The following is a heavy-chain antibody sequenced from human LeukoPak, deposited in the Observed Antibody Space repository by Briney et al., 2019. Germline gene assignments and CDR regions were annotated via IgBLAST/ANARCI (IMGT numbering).Heavy chain of an antibody. J-gene: IGHJ4*02. D-gene: IGHD1-26*01. CDR3: ARSGGVGAPDY. Sequence: SETLSLTCTVSGYSISSGYYWGWIRQPPGKGLEWIGSIYHSGSTYYNPSLKSRVTISVDTSKNQFSLKLSSVTAADTAVYYCARSGGVGAPDYWGQGTLVTVSS. CDR1: GYSISSGYY. CDR2: IYHSGST. V-gene: IGHV4-38-2*02.